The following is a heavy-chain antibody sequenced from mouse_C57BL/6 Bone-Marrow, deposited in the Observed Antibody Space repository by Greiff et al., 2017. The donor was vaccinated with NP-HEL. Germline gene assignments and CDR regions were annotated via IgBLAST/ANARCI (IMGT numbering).Heavy chain of an antibody. CDR1: GFTFSDYY. CDR3: ARDMDRGGMDY. Sequence: EVQVVESEGGLVQPGSSMKLSCTASGFTFSDYYMAWVRQVPEKGLEWVANINYDGSSTYYLDSLKSRFIISRDNAKNILYLQMSSLKSEDTATYYCARDMDRGGMDYWGQGTSVTVSS. D-gene: IGHD1-1*02. CDR2: INYDGSST. J-gene: IGHJ4*01. V-gene: IGHV5-16*01.